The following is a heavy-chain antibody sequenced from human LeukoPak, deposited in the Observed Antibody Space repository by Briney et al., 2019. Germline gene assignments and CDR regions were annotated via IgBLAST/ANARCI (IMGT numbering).Heavy chain of an antibody. Sequence: PSETLSLTCAVSGGSISSSNWWSWVRQPPGKGLEWIGEIYHSGSTNYNPSPKSRVTISVDRSKNQFSLKLSSVTAADTAVYYCATMVRGVIIGHWGQGTLVTVSS. J-gene: IGHJ4*02. CDR3: ATMVRGVIIGH. V-gene: IGHV4-4*02. CDR1: GGSISSSNW. D-gene: IGHD3-10*01. CDR2: IYHSGST.